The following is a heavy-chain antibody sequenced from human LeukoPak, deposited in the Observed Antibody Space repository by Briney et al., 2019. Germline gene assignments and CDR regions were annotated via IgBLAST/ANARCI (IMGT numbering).Heavy chain of an antibody. V-gene: IGHV3-48*03. D-gene: IGHD3-22*01. J-gene: IGHJ4*02. CDR2: ISSSGSTI. CDR3: ARVYHYDSSGSDY. CDR1: GFTFSSYE. Sequence: GGSLRLSCAASGFTFSSYEMNWVRQAPGKGLEWVSYISSSGSTIYYADSVKGRFTISRDNAKNSLYLQMNSLRAEDTAVYYCARVYHYDSSGSDYWGQGTLVTVSS.